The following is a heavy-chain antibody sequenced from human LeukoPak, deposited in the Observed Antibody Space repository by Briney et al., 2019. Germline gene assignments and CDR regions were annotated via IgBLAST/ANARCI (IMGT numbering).Heavy chain of an antibody. V-gene: IGHV4-38-2*02. CDR1: GYSISSGYY. CDR3: ARDITGPQDF. J-gene: IGHJ4*02. CDR2: IYDSGST. Sequence: PSETLSLTCTVSGYSISSGYYWGWIRQPPGKGLEWIGSIYDSGSTYYNPSLKRRVTISVDTSKNQFSLRLRSVTAADTAVYYCARDITGPQDFWGQGTLVTVSS. D-gene: IGHD1-20*01.